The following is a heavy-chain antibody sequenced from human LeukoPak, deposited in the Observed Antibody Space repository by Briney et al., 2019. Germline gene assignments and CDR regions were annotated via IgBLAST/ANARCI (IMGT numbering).Heavy chain of an antibody. CDR1: GLTFSSYE. J-gene: IGHJ4*02. V-gene: IGHV3-48*03. D-gene: IGHD3-9*01. CDR2: ISSSGSTI. CDR3: ARGTGYDILTGVIDY. Sequence: GGSLRLSCAASGLTFSSYEMNWVRQAPGKGLEWVSYISSSGSTIYYADSVKGRFTISRDNAKNSPYLQMNSLRAEDTAVYYCARGTGYDILTGVIDYWGQGTLVTVSS.